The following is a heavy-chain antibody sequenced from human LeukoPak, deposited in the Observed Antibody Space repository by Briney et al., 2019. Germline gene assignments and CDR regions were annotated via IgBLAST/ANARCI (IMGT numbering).Heavy chain of an antibody. CDR2: ISYDGSNK. J-gene: IGHJ6*03. CDR3: AKDSQPVYYYYYMDV. Sequence: GGSLRLSCAASGFTFSSYGMHWVRQAPGKGLEWVAVISYDGSNKYYADSVKGRFTISRDNSKNTLYLQMNSLRAEDTAVYYCAKDSQPVYYYYYMDVWGKGTTVTVSS. CDR1: GFTFSSYG. V-gene: IGHV3-30*18.